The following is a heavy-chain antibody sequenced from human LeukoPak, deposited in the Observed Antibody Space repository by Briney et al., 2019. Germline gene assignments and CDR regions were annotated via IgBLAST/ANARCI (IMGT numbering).Heavy chain of an antibody. V-gene: IGHV4-59*01. Sequence: SETLSLTCTVSGGSISRYYWSWIRQSPGKGLEWIGYIYYSGTTNYNPSLKSRVTISVDTSKNQFSLKLSSVTAADTAVYYCAREDPQTTVPEGMDVWGRGTTVTVSS. D-gene: IGHD4-17*01. CDR2: IYYSGTT. CDR1: GGSISRYY. CDR3: AREDPQTTVPEGMDV. J-gene: IGHJ6*02.